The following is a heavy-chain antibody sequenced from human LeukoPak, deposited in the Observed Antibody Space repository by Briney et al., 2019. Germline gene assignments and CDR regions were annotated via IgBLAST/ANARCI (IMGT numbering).Heavy chain of an antibody. CDR3: ARGGVVEMATILDY. J-gene: IGHJ4*02. D-gene: IGHD5-24*01. CDR1: GWTFPHYA. Sequence: SVTVSCLACGWTFPHYAMNGVRQAPGQGLEGMGLIKTNTGNPTYAQGFTGRFVFSLDTSVSTAYLQISSLKAEDTAVYYCARGGVVEMATILDYWGQGTLVTVSS. CDR2: IKTNTGNP. V-gene: IGHV7-4-1*02.